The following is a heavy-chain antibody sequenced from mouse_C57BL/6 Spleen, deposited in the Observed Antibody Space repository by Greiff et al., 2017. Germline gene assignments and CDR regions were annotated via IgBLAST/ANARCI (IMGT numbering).Heavy chain of an antibody. Sequence: EVQLQQSGPELVKPGASVTISCKASGYTFTDYYMNWVKQSHGKSLEWIGDINPNNGGTSYNQKFKGKATLTVDKSSSTAYMELRSLTSEDSAVYYCARIYYDYPYFDYWGQGTTLTVSS. CDR3: ARIYYDYPYFDY. J-gene: IGHJ2*01. V-gene: IGHV1-26*01. D-gene: IGHD2-4*01. CDR2: INPNNGGT. CDR1: GYTFTDYY.